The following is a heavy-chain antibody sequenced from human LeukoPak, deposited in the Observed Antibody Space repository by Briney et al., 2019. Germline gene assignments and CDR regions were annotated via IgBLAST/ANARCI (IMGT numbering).Heavy chain of an antibody. Sequence: SETLSLTCAVSGYSSSRGYYWGWIRQPPGKGLEWIGSIYQSGSTYYNPSLKSRVTISVDTSKNQFSLKLSSVTAADTAVYYCARGVSGSYFSLGYWGQGTLVTVSS. J-gene: IGHJ4*02. D-gene: IGHD1-26*01. CDR1: GYSSSRGYY. CDR2: IYQSGST. CDR3: ARGVSGSYFSLGY. V-gene: IGHV4-38-2*01.